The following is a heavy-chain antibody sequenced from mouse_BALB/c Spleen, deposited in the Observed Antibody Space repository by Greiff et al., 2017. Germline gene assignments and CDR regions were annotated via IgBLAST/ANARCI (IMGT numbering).Heavy chain of an antibody. CDR3: ARDHYYGYFSHDFDY. CDR2: IYPGDGDT. J-gene: IGHJ2*01. CDR1: GYAFRSYW. D-gene: IGHD1-2*01. Sequence: VKLQESGAELVRPGSSVKISCKASGYAFRSYWMNWVKQRPGQGLEWIGQIYPGDGDTNYNGKFKGKATLTTDKSSSTAYMQLSSLTSEDSAVYFCARDHYYGYFSHDFDYWGQGTTLTVSS. V-gene: IGHV1-80*01.